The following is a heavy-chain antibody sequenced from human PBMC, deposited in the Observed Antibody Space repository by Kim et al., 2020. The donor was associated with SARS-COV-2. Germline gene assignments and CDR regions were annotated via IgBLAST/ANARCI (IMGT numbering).Heavy chain of an antibody. CDR1: GYSFATYW. V-gene: IGHV5-51*03. Sequence: GESLKISCKGSGYSFATYWIGWVRQMPGKGLEWVGIIWPGDSETRYSPPFKGQVTISADKSIDTAFLEWNDLKTSDSAMYFCARGHSAYDYWGQGTLVSVSS. CDR2: IWPGDSET. D-gene: IGHD4-4*01. J-gene: IGHJ4*02. CDR3: ARGHSAYDY.